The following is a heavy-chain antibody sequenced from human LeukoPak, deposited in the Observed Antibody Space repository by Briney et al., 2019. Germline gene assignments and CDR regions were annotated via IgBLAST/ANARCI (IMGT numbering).Heavy chain of an antibody. CDR1: GFTFSNYW. D-gene: IGHD6-13*01. J-gene: IGHJ4*02. CDR3: ARIPIRIGVAGLGAAGLDY. V-gene: IGHV3-7*03. Sequence: GGSLRLSCAASGFTFSNYWMSWVRRAPGKGLEWVANIKQDGSEKYYVDSVKGRFTISRDNTKNSLYLQMNSLRAEDTAVYYCARIPIRIGVAGLGAAGLDYWGQGTLVTVSS. CDR2: IKQDGSEK.